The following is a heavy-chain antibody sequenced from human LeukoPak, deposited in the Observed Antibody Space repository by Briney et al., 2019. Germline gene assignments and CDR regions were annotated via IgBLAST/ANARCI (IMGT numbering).Heavy chain of an antibody. V-gene: IGHV4-61*01. J-gene: IGHJ4*02. Sequence: SETLSLTCTVSGGSVSSGSYYWSWIRQPPGKGLEWIGYIYYSGSTNYNPSLKSRVTISVDTSKNQFSLKPRSVTAADTAVYYCARGGGYSGYGTFDYWGQGTLVTVSS. CDR3: ARGGGYSGYGTFDY. CDR1: GGSVSSGSYY. CDR2: IYYSGST. D-gene: IGHD5-12*01.